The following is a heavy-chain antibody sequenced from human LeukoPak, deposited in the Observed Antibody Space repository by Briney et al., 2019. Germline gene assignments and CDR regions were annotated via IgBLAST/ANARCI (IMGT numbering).Heavy chain of an antibody. CDR3: ARHFGEYACDI. CDR1: GFTFSSHS. D-gene: IGHD3-10*01. J-gene: IGHJ3*02. V-gene: IGHV3-21*01. CDR2: ISSSSSYI. Sequence: PGGSLRLSCAASGFTFSSHSMNWVRQAPGKGLEWVSSISSSSSYIYYADSVKGRFTISRDNAKNSLYLQMNSLRAEDTAVYYCARHFGEYACDIWGQGTMVTVSS.